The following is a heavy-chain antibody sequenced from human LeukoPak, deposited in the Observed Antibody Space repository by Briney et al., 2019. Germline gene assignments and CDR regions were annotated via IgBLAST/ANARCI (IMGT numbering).Heavy chain of an antibody. CDR3: AKVGMPSSGWYGWFDP. CDR1: GFTFDDYA. CDR2: ISWNSGSI. J-gene: IGHJ5*02. V-gene: IGHV3-9*01. D-gene: IGHD6-19*01. Sequence: PGGSLRLSCAASGFTFDDYAMHWVRHAPGKGLEWVSGISWNSGSIGYADSVKGRFTISRDNAKNSLYLQMNSLRAEDTALYYCAKVGMPSSGWYGWFDPWGQGTLVTVSS.